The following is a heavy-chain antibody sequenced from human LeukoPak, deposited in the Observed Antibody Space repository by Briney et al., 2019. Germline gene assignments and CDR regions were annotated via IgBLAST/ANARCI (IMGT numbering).Heavy chain of an antibody. CDR2: IYYSGST. V-gene: IGHV4-59*01. J-gene: IGHJ3*02. D-gene: IGHD3/OR15-3a*01. CDR3: ARAPRTGYDAFDI. Sequence: SETLSLTCTVSGGSISSYYWSWIRQPPGKGLEWIGYIYYSGSTNYNPSLKSRVTISVDTSKNQLSLKLSSVTAADTAVYYCARAPRTGYDAFDIWGQGTMVTVSS. CDR1: GGSISSYY.